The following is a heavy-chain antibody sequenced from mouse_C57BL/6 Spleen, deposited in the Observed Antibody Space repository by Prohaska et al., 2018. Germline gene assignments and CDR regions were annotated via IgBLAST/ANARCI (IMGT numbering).Heavy chain of an antibody. V-gene: IGHV1-18*01. J-gene: IGHJ3*01. CDR2: INPNNGGT. D-gene: IGHD1-1*01. Sequence: HGKSLEWIGDINPNNGGTIYNQKFKGKATLTVDKSSSTAYMELRSLTSEDTAVYYCARRDYYGSSYVPWFAYWGQGTLVTVSA. CDR3: ARRDYYGSSYVPWFAY.